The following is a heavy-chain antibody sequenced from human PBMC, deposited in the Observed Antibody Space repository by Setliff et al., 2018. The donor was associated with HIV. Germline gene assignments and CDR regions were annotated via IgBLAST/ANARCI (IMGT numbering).Heavy chain of an antibody. CDR1: GFTFSGSA. D-gene: IGHD3-16*02. J-gene: IGHJ3*02. CDR2: IKTKPSSYAT. CDR3: STLTFGGVIVIHDSFDI. Sequence: GGSLRLSCSASGFTFSGSAMHWVRQASGKGLEWVGRIKTKPSSYATSYAASVKGRFTISRDDSKNTAYLQMNSLKSEDTAVYYCSTLTFGGVIVIHDSFDIWGQGTMVTVSS. V-gene: IGHV3-73*01.